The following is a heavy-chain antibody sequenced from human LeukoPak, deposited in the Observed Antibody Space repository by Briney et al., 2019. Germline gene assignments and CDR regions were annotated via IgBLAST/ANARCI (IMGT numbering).Heavy chain of an antibody. CDR1: GFAFNKYW. CDR2: INGDGSTT. Sequence: GGSLRLYCTASGFAFNKYWMHWVRQASGKGLVWVSRINGDGSTTSYADSVKGGFIISRDNAKNTLYLYMSSLRAEDTALYYCATGNYYDGRGYYTFGHCGQGTLVTVS. J-gene: IGHJ4*02. CDR3: ATGNYYDGRGYYTFGH. V-gene: IGHV3-74*01. D-gene: IGHD3-22*01.